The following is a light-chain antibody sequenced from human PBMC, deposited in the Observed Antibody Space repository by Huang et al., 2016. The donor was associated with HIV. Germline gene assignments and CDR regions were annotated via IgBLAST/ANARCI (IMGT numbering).Light chain of an antibody. CDR2: WAS. V-gene: IGKV4-1*01. Sequence: DLVMTQSPDSLAVSLGERATINCKSSQSVLYSSNNKNHLAWYQQKPGQPPKLLIYWASTRESGFPDRFSGSGSGTDFTLTISSLQAEDVAVYYCQQYYSAPLTFGGGTKVEIK. J-gene: IGKJ4*01. CDR1: QSVLYSSNNKNH. CDR3: QQYYSAPLT.